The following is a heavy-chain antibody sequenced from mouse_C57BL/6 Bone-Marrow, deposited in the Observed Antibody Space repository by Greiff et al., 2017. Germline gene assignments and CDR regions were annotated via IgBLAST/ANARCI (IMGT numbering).Heavy chain of an antibody. CDR2: IYPGDGDT. V-gene: IGHV1-82*01. Sequence: QVQLKQSGPELVKPGASVKISCKASGYAFSSSWMNWVKQRPGKGLEWIGRIYPGDGDTNYNGKFKGKATLPADKSSSTAYMPLSSLTSEDSAVXFCARPQYYDGSSYGFAYWGQGTLVTVSA. J-gene: IGHJ3*01. CDR3: ARPQYYDGSSYGFAY. D-gene: IGHD1-1*01. CDR1: GYAFSSSW.